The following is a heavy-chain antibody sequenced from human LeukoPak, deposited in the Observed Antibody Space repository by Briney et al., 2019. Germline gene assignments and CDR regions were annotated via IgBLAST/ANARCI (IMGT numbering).Heavy chain of an antibody. D-gene: IGHD2-21*01. Sequence: GGSLRLSCAVSGFTFSDHHMDWVRQAPGKGLEWVANIKQDESEKYYVDSVKGRLTISRDNAKSSLYLQMNSLRAEDTAVYYCARRRRDWNAFDFWGRGTMVTVSS. CDR1: GFTFSDHH. CDR3: ARRRRDWNAFDF. V-gene: IGHV3-7*01. J-gene: IGHJ3*01. CDR2: IKQDESEK.